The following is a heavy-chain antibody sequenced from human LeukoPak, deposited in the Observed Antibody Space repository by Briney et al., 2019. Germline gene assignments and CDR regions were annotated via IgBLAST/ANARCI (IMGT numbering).Heavy chain of an antibody. V-gene: IGHV3-48*03. Sequence: GGSLRLSCAASGFTFSSYEVNWVRQAPGKGLEWVSYISSSGSTIYYADSVKGRFTISRDNAKNSLYLQMNSLRAEDTAVYYCARVGGLGYFDYWGQGTLVTVSS. D-gene: IGHD2-15*01. J-gene: IGHJ4*02. CDR2: ISSSGSTI. CDR1: GFTFSSYE. CDR3: ARVGGLGYFDY.